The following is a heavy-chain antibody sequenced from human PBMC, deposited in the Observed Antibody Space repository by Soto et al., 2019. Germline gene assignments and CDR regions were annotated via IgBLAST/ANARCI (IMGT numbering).Heavy chain of an antibody. D-gene: IGHD1-1*01. V-gene: IGHV1-8*01. Sequence: GASVKVSCKASGFTFITYDFSWVRQAAGQGLEWMGWMNPNNGNAGFAQKFRGRINMTRNTSISTAYLELSSLRSDDSAVYFCARRNERSGSYYIDVWGRGNTVTVSS. CDR3: ARRNERSGSYYIDV. J-gene: IGHJ6*03. CDR2: MNPNNGNA. CDR1: GFTFITYD.